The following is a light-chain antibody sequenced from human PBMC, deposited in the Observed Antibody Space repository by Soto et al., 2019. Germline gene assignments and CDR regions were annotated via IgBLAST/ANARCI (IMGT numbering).Light chain of an antibody. CDR2: SAS. Sequence: EIVMTQSPATLSVSPGERATLSCRASQSVSSNLAWYQQKPGQAPRLLIDSASTGATGIPARFSGSGSGTEFTLTISSLQSEDFAVYYCQQYNNWPRTFGQGTKVEIK. V-gene: IGKV3-15*01. CDR1: QSVSSN. CDR3: QQYNNWPRT. J-gene: IGKJ1*01.